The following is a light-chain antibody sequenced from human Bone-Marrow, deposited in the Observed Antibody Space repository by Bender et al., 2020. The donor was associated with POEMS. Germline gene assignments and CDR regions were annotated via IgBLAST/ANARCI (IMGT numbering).Light chain of an antibody. J-gene: IGLJ3*02. V-gene: IGLV1-40*01. CDR3: SSYRSNSIQL. CDR1: SSNTGSGYD. Sequence: QSVLTQPPSVSGAPGQRVTISCTGSSSNTGSGYDINWYQHLPGTAPKLLIYGYNNRPSGVPDRFSGSKSGTSASLAITGLQAEDEGDYYCSSYRSNSIQLFGGGTKVTVL. CDR2: GYN.